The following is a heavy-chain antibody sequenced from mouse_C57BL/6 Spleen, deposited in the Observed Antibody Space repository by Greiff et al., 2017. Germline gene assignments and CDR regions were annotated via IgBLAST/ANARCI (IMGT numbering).Heavy chain of an antibody. J-gene: IGHJ2*01. CDR3: ARYGAYGSLYFDY. D-gene: IGHD2-2*01. V-gene: IGHV1-78*01. Sequence: VKLMESDAELVKPGASVKISCKVSGYTFTDHTIHWMKQRPEQGLEWIGYIYPRDGSTKYNEKFKGKATLTADKSSSTAYMQLNSLTSEDSAVYFCARYGAYGSLYFDYWGQGTTLTVSS. CDR2: IYPRDGST. CDR1: GYTFTDHT.